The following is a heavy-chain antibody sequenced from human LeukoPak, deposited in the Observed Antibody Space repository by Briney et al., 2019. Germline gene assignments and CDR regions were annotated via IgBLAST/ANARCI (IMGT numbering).Heavy chain of an antibody. V-gene: IGHV3-74*01. CDR1: GFAFSSYW. Sequence: GGSLRLSCAASGFAFSSYWMHWVRQAPGKGLVWVSRINSDGISTSYAGSVKGRFTISRDKAKNPLYPQMNSLRAEDTAVYYCARERAYGDYFDYWGQGTLVTVSS. J-gene: IGHJ4*02. D-gene: IGHD4-17*01. CDR3: ARERAYGDYFDY. CDR2: INSDGIST.